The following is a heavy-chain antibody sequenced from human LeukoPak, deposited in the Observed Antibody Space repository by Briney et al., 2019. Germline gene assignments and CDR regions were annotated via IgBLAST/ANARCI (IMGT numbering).Heavy chain of an antibody. Sequence: GGSLRLSCAASGLTFDDYAMHWVRQAPGKGLEWVSLISGDGGSAYYADSVKGRFTISRDNSKNSLYLQMNSLRTEDTALYYCAKLFGVGAPEQFDYWGQGTLVTVSS. CDR3: AKLFGVGAPEQFDY. CDR1: GLTFDDYA. J-gene: IGHJ4*02. D-gene: IGHD1-26*01. CDR2: ISGDGGSA. V-gene: IGHV3-43*02.